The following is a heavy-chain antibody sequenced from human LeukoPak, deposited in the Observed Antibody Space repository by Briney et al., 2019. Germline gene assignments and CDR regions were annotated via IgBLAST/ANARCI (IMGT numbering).Heavy chain of an antibody. CDR3: ARARSIAVAGTVSYYYGMDV. Sequence: SETLSLTCTVSGGSISSYYWSWIRQPPGKGLEWIGYIYYSGSTNYNPSLKSRVTISVDTSKNQFSLKLSSVTAADTAVYYCARARSIAVAGTVSYYYGMDVWGQGTTVTVSS. CDR2: IYYSGST. V-gene: IGHV4-59*12. CDR1: GGSISSYY. J-gene: IGHJ6*02. D-gene: IGHD6-19*01.